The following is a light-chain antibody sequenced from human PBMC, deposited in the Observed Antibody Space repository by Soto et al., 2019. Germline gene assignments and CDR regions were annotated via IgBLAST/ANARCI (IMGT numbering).Light chain of an antibody. CDR2: GNS. J-gene: IGLJ2*01. Sequence: QPVLTQPPSVSGAPGQSVTISCTGSSSNIGAGYDVHWYQQLPGTAPKLLIYGNSNRPSGVPDRFSGSKSGTSASLAITGLQAEDEADYYCQSYDSSLSVVVFGGGTQLTVL. CDR1: SSNIGAGYD. CDR3: QSYDSSLSVVV. V-gene: IGLV1-40*01.